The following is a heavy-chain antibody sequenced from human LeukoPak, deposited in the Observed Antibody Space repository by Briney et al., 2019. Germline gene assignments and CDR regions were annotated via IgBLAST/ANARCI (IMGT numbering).Heavy chain of an antibody. D-gene: IGHD2-15*01. CDR2: IRYDGSNK. J-gene: IGHJ6*02. CDR3: ARGDCSGGSCYSSGLIGVAVAGTSGMDV. V-gene: IGHV3-30*02. Sequence: GGSLRLSCAASGFTFSSYGMHWVRQAPGKGLEWVAFIRYDGSNKYYADSVKGRFTISRDNAKNSLYLQMNSLRAEDTAVYYCARGDCSGGSCYSSGLIGVAVAGTSGMDVWGQGTTVTVSS. CDR1: GFTFSSYG.